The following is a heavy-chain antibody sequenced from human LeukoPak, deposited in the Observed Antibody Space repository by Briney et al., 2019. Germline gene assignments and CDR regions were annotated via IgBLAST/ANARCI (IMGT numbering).Heavy chain of an antibody. D-gene: IGHD6-13*01. CDR2: IYYSGST. CDR1: GGSISSSSYY. CDR3: ARGQQLASFDY. Sequence: MSSETLSLTCTVSGGSISSSSYYWGWIRQPPGKGLEWIGSIYYSGSTYYNPSLKSRVTISVDTSKNQFSLKLSSVTAADTAVYYCARGQQLASFDYWGQGTLVTVSS. V-gene: IGHV4-39*07. J-gene: IGHJ4*02.